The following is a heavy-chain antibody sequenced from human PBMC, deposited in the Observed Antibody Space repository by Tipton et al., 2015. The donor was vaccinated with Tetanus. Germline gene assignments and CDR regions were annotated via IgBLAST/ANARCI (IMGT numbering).Heavy chain of an antibody. V-gene: IGHV4-59*01. CDR1: GGSISSYY. CDR2: IYYSGST. CDR3: ARVSGWQGGWFDP. Sequence: TLSLTCTVSGGSISSYYWSWIRQPPGKGLEWIGYIYYSGSTNYNPSLKSRVTISVDTSKNQFSLKLSSVTAADTAVYYCARVSGWQGGWFDPWGQGTLVTVSS. J-gene: IGHJ5*02. D-gene: IGHD6-19*01.